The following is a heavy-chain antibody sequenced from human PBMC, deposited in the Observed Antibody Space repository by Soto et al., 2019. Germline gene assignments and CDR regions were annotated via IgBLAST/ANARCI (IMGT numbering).Heavy chain of an antibody. V-gene: IGHV1-18*01. Sequence: GASVKVSCKASGYTFTSYGMSWVRQAPGKGLELMGWISAYNGNTNYAQKLQGRVTMTTDTSTSTAYMQLNSVTPEDTAVYYCTWARGSSWYEPVYYFYGMDVWGQGTTVTVSS. D-gene: IGHD6-13*01. CDR2: ISAYNGNT. J-gene: IGHJ6*02. CDR3: TWARGSSWYEPVYYFYGMDV. CDR1: GYTFTSYG.